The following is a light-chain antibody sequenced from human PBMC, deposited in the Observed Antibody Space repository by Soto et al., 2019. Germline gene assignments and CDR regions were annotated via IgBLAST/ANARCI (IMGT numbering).Light chain of an antibody. V-gene: IGKV3-15*01. Sequence: EIRLTQTPAILSASPGDAITLSCRASQRIGRDLAWYQQRRGQSPRLLIYGPSTRATGVPARFSGSGSGAESTLTISNLQAEDFAVYYCQQYNDWPPSFGGGTKVEI. CDR1: QRIGRD. J-gene: IGKJ4*01. CDR2: GPS. CDR3: QQYNDWPPS.